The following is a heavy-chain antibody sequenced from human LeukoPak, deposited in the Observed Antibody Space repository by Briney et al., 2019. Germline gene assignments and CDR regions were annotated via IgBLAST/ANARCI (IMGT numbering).Heavy chain of an antibody. J-gene: IGHJ3*02. CDR3: ARYCSSSRCHDAFDI. CDR1: GFTFSSYY. D-gene: IGHD2-2*01. CDR2: IKHDGSEK. V-gene: IGHV3-7*01. Sequence: GGSLRLSFAASGFTFSSYYMSWVRQAPGKGLEWVANIKHDGSEKDYVDSVKGRFTISRDNAKNSLYLQMNSLRAEDTAVYHCARYCSSSRCHDAFDIWGQGTMVTVSS.